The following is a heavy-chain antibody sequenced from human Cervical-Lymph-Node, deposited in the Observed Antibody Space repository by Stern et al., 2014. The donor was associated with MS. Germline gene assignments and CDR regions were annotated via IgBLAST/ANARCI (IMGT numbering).Heavy chain of an antibody. Sequence: QLQLQESGPGLVKPSQTLSLTCAVSGGSISSGEYYWSWIRQSPWKGLEWIVYIHYSGTTYYNPSLKSRVSMSVDTSKNQFSLKLSSVTAADTAVYYCSRDADAYSLVFGYWGRGTLVTVSS. V-gene: IGHV4-30-4*01. D-gene: IGHD5-24*01. CDR1: GGSISSGEYY. J-gene: IGHJ4*02. CDR3: SRDADAYSLVFGY. CDR2: IHYSGTT.